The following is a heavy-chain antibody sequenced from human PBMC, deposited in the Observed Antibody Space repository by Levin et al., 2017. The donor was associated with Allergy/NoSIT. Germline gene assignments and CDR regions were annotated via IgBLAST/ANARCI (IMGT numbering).Heavy chain of an antibody. J-gene: IGHJ4*02. CDR3: ARVVQYSPGALGD. Sequence: GESLKISCETSGYSFTAYYIHWIRQAPGQGPEWMGWINPSTGGTHFAQKFQGRVTLTSDTSIYTVYMELTRLASDDTAVYFCARVVQYSPGALGDWGQGTLVTVSS. D-gene: IGHD2/OR15-2a*01. CDR2: INPSTGGT. CDR1: GYSFTAYY. V-gene: IGHV1-2*02.